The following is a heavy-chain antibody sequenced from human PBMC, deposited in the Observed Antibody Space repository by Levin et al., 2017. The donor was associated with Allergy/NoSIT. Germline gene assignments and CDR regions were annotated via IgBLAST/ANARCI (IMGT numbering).Heavy chain of an antibody. V-gene: IGHV3-15*01. J-gene: IGHJ4*02. CDR2: IKRKTDGETT. D-gene: IGHD4/OR15-4a*01. Sequence: GGSLRLSCAASGFTFSNAWMNWVRQAPGKGLEWVGRIKRKTDGETTEFTEPVKGRFTISRDDSKNTVFLHMNSLKTDDTAVYYCAMVDNGSVSWGQGTLVTVSS. CDR1: GFTFSNAW. CDR3: AMVDNGSVS.